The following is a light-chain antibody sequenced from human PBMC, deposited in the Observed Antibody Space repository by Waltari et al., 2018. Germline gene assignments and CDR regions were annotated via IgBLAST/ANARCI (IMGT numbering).Light chain of an antibody. Sequence: TQSPATLSLSPGERATLSCRASEDVSIYLAWYQQKPGQAPRLLIYDASNRATGIPTRFSGSGSGTDFTLTISSLEPEDFALYYCQQRRNWPPLTFGGGTKVE. CDR2: DAS. J-gene: IGKJ4*01. CDR1: EDVSIY. V-gene: IGKV3-11*01. CDR3: QQRRNWPPLT.